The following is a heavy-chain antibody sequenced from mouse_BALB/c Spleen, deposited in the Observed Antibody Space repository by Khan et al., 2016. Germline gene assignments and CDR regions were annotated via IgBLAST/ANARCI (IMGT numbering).Heavy chain of an antibody. CDR2: ISYSGST. CDR3: AIIYDRYPFDY. J-gene: IGHJ2*01. CDR1: GYSITSDYA. D-gene: IGHD2-14*01. Sequence: EVQLQESGPGLVKPSQSLSLTCTVTGYSITSDYAWNWIRQLPGNKLEWMGYISYSGSTSYNPSLKSRISITRDTSKNQFFLQLNSVTTEDTATYCCAIIYDRYPFDYWGQGTTLTVSS. V-gene: IGHV3-2*02.